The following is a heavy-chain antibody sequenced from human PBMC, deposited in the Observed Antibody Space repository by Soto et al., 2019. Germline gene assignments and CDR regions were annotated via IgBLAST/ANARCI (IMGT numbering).Heavy chain of an antibody. Sequence: PSETLSLTCTISGGSISGYYWTWIRQSPGKGLEYIGYVYNGNTNYNPSLNSRVTISVDTSKNQFSLKLSSVAAADTAVYYCARSPGGWFDYWGQGTLVTVSS. CDR1: GGSISGYY. V-gene: IGHV4-59*01. CDR2: VYNGNT. CDR3: ARSPGGWFDY. D-gene: IGHD6-19*01. J-gene: IGHJ4*02.